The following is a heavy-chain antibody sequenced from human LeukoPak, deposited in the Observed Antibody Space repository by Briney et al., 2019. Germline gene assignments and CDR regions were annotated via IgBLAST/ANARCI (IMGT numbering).Heavy chain of an antibody. D-gene: IGHD6-13*01. CDR3: ARNLRYSTLDY. J-gene: IGHJ4*02. CDR1: GYSIISDYY. V-gene: IGHV4-38-2*01. CDR2: INHSGST. Sequence: SETLSLTCAVSGYSIISDYYWDWFRLPPGKGLEWVGSINHSGSTYYNLCLKSRVTISVDTSKNQFSLSVSSVTAADTAVYYCARNLRYSTLDYWGQGLLVTVSS.